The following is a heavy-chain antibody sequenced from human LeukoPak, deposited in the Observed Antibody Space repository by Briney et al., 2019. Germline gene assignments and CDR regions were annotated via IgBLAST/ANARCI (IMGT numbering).Heavy chain of an antibody. V-gene: IGHV3-74*01. J-gene: IGHJ4*02. CDR1: GFTFSNYW. Sequence: GGSLRLSCAASGFTFSNYWMHWLRQAPGKGLVWVSHINSDGSRTNYAASVKGRFTISRDNAKNTLYLQMNSLRAEDTAVYYCARQSDYWGQGTLVTVSS. CDR3: ARQSDY. CDR2: INSDGSRT.